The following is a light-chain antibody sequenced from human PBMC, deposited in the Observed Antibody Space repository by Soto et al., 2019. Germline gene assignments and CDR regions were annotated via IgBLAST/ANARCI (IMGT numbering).Light chain of an antibody. Sequence: EMVMTQSPGTLSVSPGERATLSCRTSQSISSTYLAWYQKQPGQAPRLLLYGAFNRDTGIPDRFSGSGSGTDFTLTISRLETQDCAFYYCQQYGSSSFAFGPGTKVEIK. CDR3: QQYGSSSFA. CDR2: GAF. V-gene: IGKV3-20*01. CDR1: QSISSTY. J-gene: IGKJ3*01.